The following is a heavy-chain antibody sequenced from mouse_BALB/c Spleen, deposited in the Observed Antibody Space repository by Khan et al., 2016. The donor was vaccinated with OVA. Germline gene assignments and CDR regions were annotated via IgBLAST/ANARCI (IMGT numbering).Heavy chain of an antibody. CDR2: IWSGGST. CDR1: GFSLTSYG. CDR3: ARRGYYYGRGAWFAY. J-gene: IGHJ3*01. D-gene: IGHD1-1*01. V-gene: IGHV2-2*02. Sequence: QVQLQQSGPGLVQPSQSLSITCTVSGFSLTSYGVHWVRQSPGKGLEWLGVIWSGGSTDYNAAFISRLSISKDNSKSHVFFKMNSLQANDTAIYYCARRGYYYGRGAWFAYWGQGTLVTVSA.